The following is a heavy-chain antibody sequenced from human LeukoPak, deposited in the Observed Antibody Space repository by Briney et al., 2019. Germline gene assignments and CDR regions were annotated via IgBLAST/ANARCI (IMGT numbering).Heavy chain of an antibody. CDR1: GYTFTSYY. J-gene: IGHJ3*02. CDR2: INPSGGST. D-gene: IGHD3-10*01. V-gene: IGHV1-46*01. CDR3: ARDRTDYYGSGSPDAFDI. Sequence: ASVKVSCKASGYTFTSYYMHWVRQAPGQGLEWMGIINPSGGSTSYAQKFQGRVTMTRDTSTSTVYMELSSLRSEDTAVYYCARDRTDYYGSGSPDAFDIWGQGTMVTVSS.